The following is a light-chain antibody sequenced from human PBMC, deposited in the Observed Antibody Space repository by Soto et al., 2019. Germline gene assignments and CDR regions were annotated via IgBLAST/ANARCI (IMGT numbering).Light chain of an antibody. CDR2: YDS. J-gene: IGLJ2*01. Sequence: SYELTQSPSESVAPGKTARITCGGNNIGSKSVHWYQQKPGQAPVLVIYYDSDRPSGIPERFSGSNSGNTATLTISRVEAGDEADYYCQVWDSSSDPVVFGGGTKLTVL. CDR3: QVWDSSSDPVV. V-gene: IGLV3-21*04. CDR1: NIGSKS.